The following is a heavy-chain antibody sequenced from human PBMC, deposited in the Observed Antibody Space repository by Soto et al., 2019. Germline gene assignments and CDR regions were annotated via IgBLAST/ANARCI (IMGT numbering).Heavy chain of an antibody. Sequence: VGTLRLSCAAYGFTFSSYGMHWVRQAPGKGLEWVAVISYDGSNKYYADSVKGRFTISRDNSKNTLYLQMNSLRAEDTAVYYCAKEGLDDYGDAYGMDVWGQGTTVTVSS. D-gene: IGHD4-17*01. CDR3: AKEGLDDYGDAYGMDV. J-gene: IGHJ6*02. CDR1: GFTFSSYG. V-gene: IGHV3-30*18. CDR2: ISYDGSNK.